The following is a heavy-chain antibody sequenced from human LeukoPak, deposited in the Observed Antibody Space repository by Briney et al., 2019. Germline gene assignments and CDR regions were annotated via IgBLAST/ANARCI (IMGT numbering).Heavy chain of an antibody. Sequence: GGSLRLSCAASGFTFSDYYMSWIRQAPGKGLEWVSYINSSGSTIYYADSVKGRFTISRDNAKNSLYLQMNSLRAEDTAVYYCARDAQNYYDSSGFDYWGQGTLVTVSS. D-gene: IGHD3-22*01. CDR2: INSSGSTI. CDR1: GFTFSDYY. CDR3: ARDAQNYYDSSGFDY. V-gene: IGHV3-11*01. J-gene: IGHJ4*02.